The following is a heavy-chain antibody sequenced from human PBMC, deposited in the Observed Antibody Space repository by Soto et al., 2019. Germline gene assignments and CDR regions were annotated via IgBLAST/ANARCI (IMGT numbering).Heavy chain of an antibody. J-gene: IGHJ6*02. CDR2: MNTNSGNT. CDR1: GYTFTSND. CDR3: AREKTSYGMDV. V-gene: IGHV1-8*01. Sequence: QVQLVQSGAEVKKPGASVKVSCKASGYTFTSNDINWVRKATGQGFEWMGWMNTNSGNTGYAQKFQGRGTMTSNTSISTAYMELSSLRSEDTAVYYCAREKTSYGMDVWGQGTTVTVSS.